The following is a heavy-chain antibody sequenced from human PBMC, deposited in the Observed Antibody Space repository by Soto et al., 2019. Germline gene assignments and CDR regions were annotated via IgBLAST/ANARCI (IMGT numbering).Heavy chain of an antibody. CDR1: GFTFSSYA. CDR2: ISYDGSNK. D-gene: IGHD5-18*01. Sequence: PWGSLRLSCAASGFTFSSYAIHFFRHSPCKWLEWVAVISYDGSNKYYADSVKGRFTISRDNSKNTLYLQMNSLRAEDTAVYYCARDLYSYGTYYYYGMDVWGQGTTVTVSS. J-gene: IGHJ6*02. V-gene: IGHV3-30-3*01. CDR3: ARDLYSYGTYYYYGMDV.